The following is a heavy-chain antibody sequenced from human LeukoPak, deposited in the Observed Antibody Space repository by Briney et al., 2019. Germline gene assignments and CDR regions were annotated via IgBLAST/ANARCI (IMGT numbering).Heavy chain of an antibody. Sequence: RGSLRLSCAASGFTFTGHNMNWVRQAPGKGLEWISFVSISSGTIYYADSVKGRFSISRDNAKSSLDLQMNSLRAEDTAVYYCARAMSTFGGVRNYFDSWGQGTLVTVSS. CDR2: VSISSGTI. J-gene: IGHJ4*02. D-gene: IGHD3-16*01. CDR3: ARAMSTFGGVRNYFDS. CDR1: GFTFTGHN. V-gene: IGHV3-48*04.